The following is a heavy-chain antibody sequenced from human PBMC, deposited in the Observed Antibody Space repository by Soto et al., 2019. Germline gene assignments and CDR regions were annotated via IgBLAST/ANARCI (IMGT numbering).Heavy chain of an antibody. CDR2: INHSGST. D-gene: IGHD6-13*01. Sequence: PSENLSLTCAVYGGSFSGYYWSWIRQPPGKGLEWIGEINHSGSTNYNPSLKSRVTILVETSKNHSSLTLSSVTTADTAVCYCARGYGSSWYLAYWGQGTLVTVSS. J-gene: IGHJ4*02. CDR1: GGSFSGYY. V-gene: IGHV4-34*01. CDR3: ARGYGSSWYLAY.